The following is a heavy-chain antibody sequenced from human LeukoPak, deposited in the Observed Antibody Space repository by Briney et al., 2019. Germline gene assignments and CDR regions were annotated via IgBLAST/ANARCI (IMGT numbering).Heavy chain of an antibody. J-gene: IGHJ5*02. CDR1: GFALNTYE. CDR3: ARGDPHADL. V-gene: IGHV3-48*03. CDR2: ITISGHTK. Sequence: GGSLRLSCAASGFALNTYEMNWVRQAPGKGLEWIADITISGHTKNYADSVKGRFTISRDNAGTSLYLQMNSLRVEDTGVYYCARGDPHADLWGQGTLVTVSS.